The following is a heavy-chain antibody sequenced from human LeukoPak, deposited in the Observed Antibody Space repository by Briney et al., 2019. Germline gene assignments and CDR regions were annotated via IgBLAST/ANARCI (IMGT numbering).Heavy chain of an antibody. J-gene: IGHJ4*02. CDR3: ACPTGSQEFDY. V-gene: IGHV5-51*01. Sequence: GESLQIPGMGSGFSLPSYRIGWARQLPGNGLEWMGNIYPDVSETRYSPSFQAQVSSSADKAISTAYLQGSSLKSSDTAMYYCACPTGSQEFDYWGQGTLVTVSS. CDR1: GFSLPSYR. D-gene: IGHD2-8*02. CDR2: IYPDVSET.